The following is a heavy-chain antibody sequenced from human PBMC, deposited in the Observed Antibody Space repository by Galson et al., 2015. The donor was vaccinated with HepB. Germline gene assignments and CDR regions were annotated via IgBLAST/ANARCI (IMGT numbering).Heavy chain of an antibody. CDR2: IYPGDSDT. V-gene: IGHV5-51*03. D-gene: IGHD3-22*01. J-gene: IGHJ3*02. Sequence: QSGAEVKKPGESLKISCKGSGYSFTSYWIGWVRQMPGKGLEWMGIIYPGDSDTRYSPSFQGQVTISADKSISTAYLQWSSLKASDTAMYYCAGATYYYDSSGYRDAFDIWGQGTMVTVSS. CDR3: AGATYYYDSSGYRDAFDI. CDR1: GYSFTSYW.